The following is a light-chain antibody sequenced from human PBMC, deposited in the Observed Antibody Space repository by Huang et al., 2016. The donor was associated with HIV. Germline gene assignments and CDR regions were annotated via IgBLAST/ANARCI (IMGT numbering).Light chain of an antibody. Sequence: EIVMTPSPGTLSVSPGERATLSCRASQGVRSNLAWYKQKPGQAPRLLIFDASTRAAGGPAKFGGRWSVTQCGRGISRLKSEDFAVYYCQQYDHWPPFTFGPGTKVDI. CDR3: QQYDHWPPFT. V-gene: IGKV3-15*01. CDR2: DAS. J-gene: IGKJ3*01. CDR1: QGVRSN.